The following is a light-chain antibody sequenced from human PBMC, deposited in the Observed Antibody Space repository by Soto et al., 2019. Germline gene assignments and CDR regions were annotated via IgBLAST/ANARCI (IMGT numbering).Light chain of an antibody. CDR1: QKITNW. V-gene: IGKV1-5*01. J-gene: IGKJ1*01. Sequence: DIQMTQAPSTLPASVGDRVTITCLAGQKITNWLAWYPQKTGTATKLLIYHATTLASGVPSRFGGSGSGTQFCLSISSLGVDDFATEYCQQYMSYSFGQGTKVDIK. CDR2: HAT. CDR3: QQYMSYS.